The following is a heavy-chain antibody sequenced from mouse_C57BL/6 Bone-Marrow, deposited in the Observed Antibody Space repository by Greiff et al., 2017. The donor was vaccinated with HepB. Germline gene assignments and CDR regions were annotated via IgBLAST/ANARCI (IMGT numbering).Heavy chain of an antibody. CDR1: GYTFTSYW. CDR2: INPSNGGT. CDR3: ARSGTAQATPYAMDY. Sequence: QVQLKQPGTELVKPGASVKLSCKASGYTFTSYWMHWVKQRPGQGLEWIGNINPSNGGTNYNEKFKSKATLTVDKSSSTAYMQLSSLTSEDSAVYYCARSGTAQATPYAMDYWGQGTSVTVSS. D-gene: IGHD3-2*02. J-gene: IGHJ4*01. V-gene: IGHV1-53*01.